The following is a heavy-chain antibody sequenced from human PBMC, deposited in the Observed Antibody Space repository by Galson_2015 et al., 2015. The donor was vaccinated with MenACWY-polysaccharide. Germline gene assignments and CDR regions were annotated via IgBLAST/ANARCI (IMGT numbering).Heavy chain of an antibody. Sequence: SETLSLTCTVSGGSISSSSYYWGWIRQPPGKGLEWIGSIYYSGSTYYNPSLKSRVTISVDTSKNQFSLKLSSVTAADTAVYYCARHHIGGYPNLDPWGQGTLVTVSS. CDR1: GGSISSSSYY. V-gene: IGHV4-39*01. D-gene: IGHD5-12*01. J-gene: IGHJ5*02. CDR3: ARHHIGGYPNLDP. CDR2: IYYSGST.